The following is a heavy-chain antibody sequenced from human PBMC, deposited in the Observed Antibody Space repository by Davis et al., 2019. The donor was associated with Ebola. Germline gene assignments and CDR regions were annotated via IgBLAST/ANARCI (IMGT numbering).Heavy chain of an antibody. CDR2: ISGSATST. Sequence: GGSLRLSCAASGFTFYRYEMNWVRQAPGKGLEWVSYISGSATSTFYADSVKGRFTISRDNAKNSLYLQMNSLRAEDTAVYYCARESYYYDSSGYYYYFDYWGQGTLVTVSS. CDR1: GFTFYRYE. D-gene: IGHD3-22*01. J-gene: IGHJ4*02. V-gene: IGHV3-48*03. CDR3: ARESYYYDSSGYYYYFDY.